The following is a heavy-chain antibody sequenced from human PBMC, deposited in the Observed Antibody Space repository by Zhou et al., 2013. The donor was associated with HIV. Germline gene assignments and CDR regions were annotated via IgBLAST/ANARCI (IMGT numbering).Heavy chain of an antibody. V-gene: IGHV1-69*04. Sequence: QVQLVQSGAEVKKPGSSVKVSCKASGGTFSSYAISWVRQAPGQGLEWMGRIIPILGIANYAQKFQGRVTITADKSTSTAYMELSSLRSEDTAVYYCAREGGPRGYYYYYYMDVWGKGTTVTVSS. D-gene: IGHD3-16*01. CDR3: AREGGPRGYYYYYYMDV. CDR1: GGTFSSYA. CDR2: IIPILGIA. J-gene: IGHJ6*03.